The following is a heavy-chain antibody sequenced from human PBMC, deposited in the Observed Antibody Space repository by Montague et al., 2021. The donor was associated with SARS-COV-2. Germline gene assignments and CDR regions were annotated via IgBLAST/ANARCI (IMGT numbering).Heavy chain of an antibody. CDR2: IFHTGTS. V-gene: IGHV4-61*05. J-gene: IGHJ4*02. CDR1: GDSIINIKTSY. Sequence: SETLSLTCNVSGDSIINIKTSYWGWIRLPPGKGLEWIGYIFHTGTSNYQASLKSRVTMSVDTSKTQFPLKLTSVTAADTVVYFCAQVNRRLGGVSFDSWGQGALVTVSS. CDR3: AQVNRRLGGVSFDS. D-gene: IGHD3-16*01.